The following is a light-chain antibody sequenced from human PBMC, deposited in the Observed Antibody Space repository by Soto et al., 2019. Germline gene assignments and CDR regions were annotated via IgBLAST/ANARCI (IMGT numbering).Light chain of an antibody. CDR1: SSDVGGYNY. J-gene: IGLJ2*01. Sequence: QSALTQPASVSGSPGQSITISCTGTSSDVGGYNYVSWYQQHSGKAPKLMIYEVSNRPSGVSNRFSGSKSGNTASLTISGLQAEDEADYDCSSYTSSSPHVVFGGGTKLTVL. V-gene: IGLV2-14*01. CDR3: SSYTSSSPHVV. CDR2: EVS.